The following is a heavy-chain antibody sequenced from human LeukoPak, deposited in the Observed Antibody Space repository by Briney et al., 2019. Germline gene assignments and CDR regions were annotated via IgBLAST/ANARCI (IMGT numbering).Heavy chain of an antibody. D-gene: IGHD3-22*01. J-gene: IGHJ4*02. CDR2: IYTSGST. CDR3: ARLSYDSSGYYFDY. CDR1: GGSISSYY. Sequence: SETLSLTCTVSGGSISSYYWSWIRQPAGRGLEWIGRIYTSGSTNYNPFLKSRVTMSVDTSKNQFSLKLSSVTAADTAVYYCARLSYDSSGYYFDYWGQGTLVTVSS. V-gene: IGHV4-4*07.